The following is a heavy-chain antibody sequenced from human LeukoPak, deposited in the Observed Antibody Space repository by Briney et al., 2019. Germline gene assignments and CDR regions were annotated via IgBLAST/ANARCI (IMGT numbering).Heavy chain of an antibody. CDR1: GFTFSSYW. D-gene: IGHD6-6*01. J-gene: IGHJ6*03. CDR2: ISSSSSYI. V-gene: IGHV3-21*01. Sequence: PGGSLRLSCAASGFTFSSYWMSWVRQAPGKGLEWVSSISSSSSYIYYADSVKGRFTISRDNAKNSLYLQMNSLRAEDTAVYYCARVGYSSSSYYYYYMDVWGKGTTVTVSS. CDR3: ARVGYSSSSYYYYYMDV.